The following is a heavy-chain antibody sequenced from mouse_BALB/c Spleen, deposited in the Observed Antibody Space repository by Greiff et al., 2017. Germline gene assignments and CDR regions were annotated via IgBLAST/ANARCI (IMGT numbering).Heavy chain of an antibody. CDR3: ARRYYYGSTSYFDY. CDR2: INPGSGGT. Sequence: QVQLQQSGAELVRPGTSVKVSCKASGYAFTNYLIEWVKQRPGQGLEWIGVINPGSGGTNYNEKFKGKATLTADKSSSTAYMQLSSLTSDDSAVYFCARRYYYGSTSYFDYWGQGTTFTVSS. J-gene: IGHJ2*01. D-gene: IGHD1-1*01. V-gene: IGHV1-54*01. CDR1: GYAFTNYL.